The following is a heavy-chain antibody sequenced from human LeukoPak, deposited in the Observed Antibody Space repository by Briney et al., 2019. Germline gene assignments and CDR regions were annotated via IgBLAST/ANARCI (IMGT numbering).Heavy chain of an antibody. CDR2: INPSGGST. Sequence: ASVKVSCKASGYTFTSYYMHWVRQAPGQGLEWMGIINPSGGSTGYAQKFQGRVTMTRDTSTSTVYMELSSLRSEDTAVYYCARSGRGYLTGHTYFDYWGQGTLVTVSS. V-gene: IGHV1-46*01. D-gene: IGHD3-9*01. J-gene: IGHJ4*02. CDR3: ARSGRGYLTGHTYFDY. CDR1: GYTFTSYY.